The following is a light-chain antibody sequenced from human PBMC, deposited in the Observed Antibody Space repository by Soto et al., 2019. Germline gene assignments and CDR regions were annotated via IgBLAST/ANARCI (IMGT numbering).Light chain of an antibody. CDR3: QKYHNWNWT. V-gene: IGKV3-15*01. CDR2: AAS. CDR1: QSVSSK. Sequence: EIVMTQSPATLSVSPGERATLSCRASQSVSSKLAWYQQKPGQPPRLLIYAASTRATGIPVRFSGSGSGTEFTLTISSLQSEDFAVYYCQKYHNWNWTLGQGTKLDIK. J-gene: IGKJ1*01.